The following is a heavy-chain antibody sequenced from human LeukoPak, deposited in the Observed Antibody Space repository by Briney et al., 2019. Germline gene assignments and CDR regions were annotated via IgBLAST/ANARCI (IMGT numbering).Heavy chain of an antibody. D-gene: IGHD6-13*01. Sequence: SETLSLTCAVYGGSFSGYYWSWIRQPPGKGLEWIGEINHSGSTNYNPSLQSRVTISVDTSKNQFSLKLSSVTAADTAVYYCARGLAAAGTGREKRDAFDIWGQGTMVTVSS. CDR1: GGSFSGYY. J-gene: IGHJ3*02. CDR2: INHSGST. CDR3: ARGLAAAGTGREKRDAFDI. V-gene: IGHV4-34*01.